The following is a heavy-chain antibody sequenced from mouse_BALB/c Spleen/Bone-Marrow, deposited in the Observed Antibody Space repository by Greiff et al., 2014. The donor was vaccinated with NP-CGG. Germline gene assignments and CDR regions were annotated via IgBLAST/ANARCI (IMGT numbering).Heavy chain of an antibody. Sequence: EVMLVQSGGGLVQPGGSLKLSCAASGSTFSNYGMSWVRQTPDKRLELVGTINSNGGSTYYPDSVKGRFTIARDNAKNTLYLQMSSLKSEHTAMYYCARENYRYFYAMDYWGQGTSVTVSS. CDR1: GSTFSNYG. CDR3: ARENYRYFYAMDY. D-gene: IGHD2-14*01. J-gene: IGHJ4*01. CDR2: INSNGGST. V-gene: IGHV5-6-3*01.